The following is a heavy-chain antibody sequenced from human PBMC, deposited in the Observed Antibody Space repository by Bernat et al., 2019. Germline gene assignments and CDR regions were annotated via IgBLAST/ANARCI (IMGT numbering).Heavy chain of an antibody. J-gene: IGHJ3*01. V-gene: IGHV3-7*03. CDR2: IKQDGSEK. CDR3: ATGASVGS. CDR1: GFTFSDFW. D-gene: IGHD1-26*01. Sequence: EVQLVESGGGLVQPGGSLRLSCAASGFTFSDFWMSWVRQAPGKGLEWVANIKQDGSEKYYVDSVKGRFTISRDNAKNSLYLQMNSLRAEDTAVYYCATGASVGSWGQGTMVTVSS.